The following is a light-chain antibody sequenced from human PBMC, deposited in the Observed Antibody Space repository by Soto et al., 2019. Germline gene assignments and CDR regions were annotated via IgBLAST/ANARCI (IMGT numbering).Light chain of an antibody. CDR2: AAS. J-gene: IGKJ2*01. Sequence: DLQMTQSPSSVSASVGDRVTITCRASQGISSWLAGYQQKPGKAPKLLIYAASSLQSGVPSRFSGSGSGTDFSRTISSLPPAEFATYYCQQANTFPYAFGQGTKLEIK. CDR3: QQANTFPYA. CDR1: QGISSW. V-gene: IGKV1-12*02.